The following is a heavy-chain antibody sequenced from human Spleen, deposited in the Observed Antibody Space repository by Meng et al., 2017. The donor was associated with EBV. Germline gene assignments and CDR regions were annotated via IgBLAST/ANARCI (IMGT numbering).Heavy chain of an antibody. CDR3: ARRAGGVCFYCDY. J-gene: IGHJ4*02. CDR2: INHSGST. Sequence: QVQPQQWGAGLLKPSETLSLTCAVYGEVLSGYYWTWIRQPPGKGLEWIGEINHSGSTNYNPSLKSRVTISVDTSKNQFSLKLNSVTAADTAVYYCARRAGGVCFYCDYWGQGTLVTVSS. V-gene: IGHV4-34*01. CDR1: GEVLSGYY. D-gene: IGHD2-8*02.